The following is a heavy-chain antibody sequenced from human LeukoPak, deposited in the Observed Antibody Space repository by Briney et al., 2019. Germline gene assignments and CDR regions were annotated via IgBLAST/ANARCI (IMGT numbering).Heavy chain of an antibody. Sequence: PGGSLRLSCAASGFTFSDYYINWIRQAPGMGLEWVAYLSSSGNMIYYSDSVKGRFTISRDNAKNSVYLQMNSLRAEDTAVYYCARGPSGYHNTGGQGTLVTVSS. J-gene: IGHJ4*02. CDR1: GFTFSDYY. V-gene: IGHV3-11*04. CDR3: ARGPSGYHNT. CDR2: LSSSGNMI. D-gene: IGHD5-12*01.